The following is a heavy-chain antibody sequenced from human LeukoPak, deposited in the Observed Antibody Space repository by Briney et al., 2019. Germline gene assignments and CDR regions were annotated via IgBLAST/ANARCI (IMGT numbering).Heavy chain of an antibody. CDR1: RFTVSSNY. CDR2: IYSGGST. J-gene: IGHJ4*02. CDR3: ARGAGSYDY. D-gene: IGHD2-15*01. V-gene: IGHV3-66*01. Sequence: GGSLRLSCAASRFTVSSNYMTWVRHAAGKGLEWVSVIYSGGSTYYADSLKGRFTISRDNAKNSLSLQMNSLRAEDTAVYYCARGAGSYDYWGQGTLVTVSS.